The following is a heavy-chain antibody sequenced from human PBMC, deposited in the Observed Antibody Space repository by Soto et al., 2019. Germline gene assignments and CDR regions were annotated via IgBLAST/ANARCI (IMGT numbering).Heavy chain of an antibody. Sequence: QVQLQESGPGLVEPLGTLSLTCSVSGGPMGSYYWSWIRQSPTRGLEWIAYVEYNGRTECKPSLYSRVTISLYSSQNQFSLNLRSVTAADTAVYFCARGVFGAYLDSWGQGILVTVSS. CDR2: VEYNGRT. D-gene: IGHD3-16*01. V-gene: IGHV4-59*01. CDR1: GGPMGSYY. CDR3: ARGVFGAYLDS. J-gene: IGHJ4*02.